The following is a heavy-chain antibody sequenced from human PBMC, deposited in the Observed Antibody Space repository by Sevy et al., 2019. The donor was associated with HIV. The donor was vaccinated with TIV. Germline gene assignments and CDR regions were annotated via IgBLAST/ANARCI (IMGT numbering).Heavy chain of an antibody. J-gene: IGHJ4*02. CDR1: GFILSDHY. Sequence: GGSRRLSCAASGFILSDHYMDWVRQAPGKGLERVGRTRNRANGYTTEYAASVKVRFTISRDDSKNTLYLQMYSLKSEDTAVYYCTRDVSAALDYWGQGTLVTVSS. CDR2: TRNRANGYTT. D-gene: IGHD6-13*01. V-gene: IGHV3-72*01. CDR3: TRDVSAALDY.